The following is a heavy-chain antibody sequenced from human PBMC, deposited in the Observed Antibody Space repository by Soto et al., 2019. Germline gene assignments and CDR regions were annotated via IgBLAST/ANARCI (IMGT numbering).Heavy chain of an antibody. CDR2: ISAYNGNT. CDR1: GYTFTSYG. CDR3: ARGSIAARLGYYYYGMDV. D-gene: IGHD6-6*01. Sequence: ASVKVSCKTSGYTFTSYGISWVRQASGQGLEWMGWISAYNGNTKYSQKFQGRVTITRDTSASTAYMELSSLRSEDTAVYYCARGSIAARLGYYYYGMDVWGQGTTVTVSS. J-gene: IGHJ6*02. V-gene: IGHV1-18*01.